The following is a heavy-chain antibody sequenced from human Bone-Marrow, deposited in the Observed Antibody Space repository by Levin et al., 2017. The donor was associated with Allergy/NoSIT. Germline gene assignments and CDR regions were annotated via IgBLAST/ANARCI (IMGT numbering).Heavy chain of an antibody. CDR2: ISSTGFII. Sequence: GGSLRLSCAASAFTFTDYYINWIRQAPGKGLEWVSHISSTGFIIYYADSAKGRFNISRDNAKNSVFLQMNRLTAEDTAIYYCARAETPYYPMDVWGQGTTVTVSS. V-gene: IGHV3-11*01. CDR1: AFTFTDYY. CDR3: ARAETPYYPMDV. J-gene: IGHJ6*02. D-gene: IGHD1-26*01.